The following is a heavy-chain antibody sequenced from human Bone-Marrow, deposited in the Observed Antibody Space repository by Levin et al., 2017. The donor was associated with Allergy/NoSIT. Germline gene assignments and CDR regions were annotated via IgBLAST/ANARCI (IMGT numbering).Heavy chain of an antibody. Sequence: SQTLSLTCTVSGGSISSDSHYWGWLRQPPGKGLEWIANIYFTGNTYYNPSLNSRVTISVDTTNNLFSLRLSSVPAADPSGYYCQRHFLRDDLLTGHLPRHYYAMDVWGQGATVTVSS. D-gene: IGHD3-9*01. V-gene: IGHV4-39*01. CDR2: IYFTGNT. CDR1: GGSISSDSHY. J-gene: IGHJ6*02. CDR3: QRHFLRDDLLTGHLPRHYYAMDV.